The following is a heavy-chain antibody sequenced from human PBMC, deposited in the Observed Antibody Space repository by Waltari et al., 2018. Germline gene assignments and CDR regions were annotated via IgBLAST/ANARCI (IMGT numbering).Heavy chain of an antibody. CDR1: GYTFTSYG. V-gene: IGHV1-18*01. CDR3: ARERYSSVPSDP. Sequence: VQLVPSGAALKKPGASGKVSCKASGYTFTSYGSSWFRQAPGQGREWMVWTSAYNGNTNYAHKLQGRVTMTTDTSTSTAYMELRSLRSDDTAVYYCARERYSSVPSDPWGQGTLVTVSS. J-gene: IGHJ5*02. D-gene: IGHD6-19*01. CDR2: TSAYNGNT.